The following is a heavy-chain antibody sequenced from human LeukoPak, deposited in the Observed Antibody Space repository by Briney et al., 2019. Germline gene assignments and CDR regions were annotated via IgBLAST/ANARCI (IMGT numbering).Heavy chain of an antibody. CDR2: ICYTGST. Sequence: SETLSLTCTVSGGSVSSTIYYWGWIRQPPGKGLEWIGNICYTGSTYYNPSLKSRVTISIDASKNQFSLKLSSVTAADTAVYYCARSPSLSGSYLGVLSWFDPWGQGTLVTVSS. D-gene: IGHD3-10*01. V-gene: IGHV4-39*07. J-gene: IGHJ5*02. CDR1: GGSVSSTIYY. CDR3: ARSPSLSGSYLGVLSWFDP.